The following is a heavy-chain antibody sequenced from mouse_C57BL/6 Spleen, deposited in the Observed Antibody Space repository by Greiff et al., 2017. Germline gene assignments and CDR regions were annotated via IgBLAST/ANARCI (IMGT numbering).Heavy chain of an antibody. Sequence: QVQLQQPGTELVKPGASVKLSCKASGYTFTSYWMHWVKQRPGQGLEWIGNINPSNGGTNYNQKFKGKATLTVDKSSSTAYMQLSSLTSEDSAVYYCAAPDELDWYFDVWGTGTTVTVSS. D-gene: IGHD4-1*01. CDR2: INPSNGGT. V-gene: IGHV1-53*01. CDR3: AAPDELDWYFDV. CDR1: GYTFTSYW. J-gene: IGHJ1*03.